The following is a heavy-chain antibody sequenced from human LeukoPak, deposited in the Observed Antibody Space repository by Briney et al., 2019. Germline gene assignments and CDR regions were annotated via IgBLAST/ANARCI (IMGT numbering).Heavy chain of an antibody. CDR3: ARRDSSGWYHFDY. Sequence: GESLKISCKGSGYRFTSYWIAWVRQMPGKGLGWMGIIYPGDSDVTYSPSFQGQVTISADKSITTAYLQWSSLKASDTAIYYCARRDSSGWYHFDYWGQGTLVTVSS. CDR1: GYRFTSYW. CDR2: IYPGDSDV. D-gene: IGHD6-19*01. J-gene: IGHJ4*02. V-gene: IGHV5-51*01.